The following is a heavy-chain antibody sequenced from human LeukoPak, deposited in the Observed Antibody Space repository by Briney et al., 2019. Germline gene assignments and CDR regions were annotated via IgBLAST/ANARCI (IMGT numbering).Heavy chain of an antibody. Sequence: GGSLRLSCAASGFTFSNYAMHWVRQAPGKGLEWVAVISYDGGNKYYADSVKGRFTISRDNSKNTVYLQMNSLRPEDTPISYCARERWGIVGATSDHWGQGTLVTVSS. CDR3: ARERWGIVGATSDH. J-gene: IGHJ4*02. V-gene: IGHV3-30-3*01. CDR1: GFTFSNYA. D-gene: IGHD1-26*01. CDR2: ISYDGGNK.